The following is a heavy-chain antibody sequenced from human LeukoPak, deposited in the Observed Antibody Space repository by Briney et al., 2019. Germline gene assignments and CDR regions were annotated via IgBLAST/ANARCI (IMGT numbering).Heavy chain of an antibody. Sequence: ASVKVSCKAYVYTFTGYYMHWVRQVPGQGLEWMGWINPNSGGTNYAQKFQGRVTMTRDTSISTAYMELSRLRSDDTAVYYCARGDRGYSYGYGYWGQGTLVTVSS. V-gene: IGHV1-2*02. CDR1: VYTFTGYY. D-gene: IGHD5-18*01. CDR3: ARGDRGYSYGYGY. CDR2: INPNSGGT. J-gene: IGHJ4*02.